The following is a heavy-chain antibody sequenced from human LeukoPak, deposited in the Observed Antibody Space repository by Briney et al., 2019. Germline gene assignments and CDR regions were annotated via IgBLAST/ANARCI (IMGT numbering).Heavy chain of an antibody. J-gene: IGHJ4*02. D-gene: IGHD6-19*01. V-gene: IGHV4-39*07. CDR1: GGSISSSSYY. CDR2: IYYSGST. Sequence: SETLSLTCTVSGGSISSSSYYWGWIRQPPGKGLEWIGSIYYSGSTYYNPSLKSRVTISVDTSKNQFSLKLSSVTAADTAVYYCARQGIAVARVDYWGQGTLVTVSS. CDR3: ARQGIAVARVDY.